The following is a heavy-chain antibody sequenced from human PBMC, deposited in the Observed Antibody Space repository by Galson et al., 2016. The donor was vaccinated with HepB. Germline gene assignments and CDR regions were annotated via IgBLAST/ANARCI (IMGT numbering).Heavy chain of an antibody. Sequence: SLRLSCAASGFIFSDYYMDWVRQAPGKGLEWVGRIRNKPTSYTTEYAASVRGRFTISRDDSNNSVHLQMNSLKTEDTALYYCTRTLFNIAHDYFDSWGQGTPVTVSS. J-gene: IGHJ4*02. CDR2: IRNKPTSYTT. V-gene: IGHV3-72*01. CDR1: GFIFSDYY. D-gene: IGHD2-21*01. CDR3: TRTLFNIAHDYFDS.